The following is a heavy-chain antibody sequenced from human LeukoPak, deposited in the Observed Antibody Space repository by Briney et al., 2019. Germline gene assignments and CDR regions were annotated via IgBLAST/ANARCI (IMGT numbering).Heavy chain of an antibody. CDR3: VKDPNWFDGF. D-gene: IGHD3-10*01. CDR2: IAESGNKM. V-gene: IGHV3-23*05. J-gene: IGHJ4*02. Sequence: QPGGSLRLSCAASRFTFSAFSMTWVRQAPGKGLEWVPTIAESGNKMWYADSVRGRFTISRDNSRSTLYLQMNSLRTEDTATYYCVKDPNWFDGFWGQGTLVTVSS. CDR1: RFTFSAFS.